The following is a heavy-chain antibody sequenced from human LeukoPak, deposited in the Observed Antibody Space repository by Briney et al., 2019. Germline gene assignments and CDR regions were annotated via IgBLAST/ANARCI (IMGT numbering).Heavy chain of an antibody. D-gene: IGHD3-22*01. CDR3: AREGNYYYDSSGYYD. CDR1: GFTVSSNY. J-gene: IGHJ4*02. CDR2: IYSGGST. Sequence: GGSLRLSCAASGFTVSSNYMSWVRQAPGKGLEWDSVIYSGGSTYYADSVKGRFTISRDNSKNTLYLQMNSLRAEDTAVYYCAREGNYYYDSSGYYDWGQGTLVTVSS. V-gene: IGHV3-53*01.